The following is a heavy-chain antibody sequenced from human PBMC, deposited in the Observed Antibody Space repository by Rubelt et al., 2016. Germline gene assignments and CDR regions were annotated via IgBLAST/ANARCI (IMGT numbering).Heavy chain of an antibody. CDR3: ASGSSEWLMDAFDI. J-gene: IGHJ3*02. D-gene: IGHD1-26*01. Sequence: QLQLQESGPGLVKPSETLSLTCTVSGGSISSSSYYWGWIRQPPGKGLGWIGEINHSGRTNYNPSLKGRATISVDTSKNQFSLKLSSVTAADTAVYYCASGSSEWLMDAFDIWGQGTMVTVSS. V-gene: IGHV4-39*07. CDR1: GGSISSSSYY. CDR2: INHSGRT.